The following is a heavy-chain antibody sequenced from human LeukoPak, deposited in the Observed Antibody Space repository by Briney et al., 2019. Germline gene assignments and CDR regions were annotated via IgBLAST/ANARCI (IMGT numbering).Heavy chain of an antibody. CDR3: ARVEITMVRGVPSRLNY. CDR2: INPNSGGT. V-gene: IGHV1-2*06. D-gene: IGHD3-10*01. Sequence: ASVKVSCKASGYTFTGYYMHWVRQAPGQGLEWMGRINPNSGGTNYAQKFQGRVTMTRATSISTAYMELSGLRSDDTAVYYCARVEITMVRGVPSRLNYWGQGTLVTVSS. J-gene: IGHJ4*02. CDR1: GYTFTGYY.